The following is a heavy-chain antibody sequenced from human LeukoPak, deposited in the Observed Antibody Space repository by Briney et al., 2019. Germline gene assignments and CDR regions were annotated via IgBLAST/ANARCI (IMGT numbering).Heavy chain of an antibody. CDR3: ARDQGWTTDYYGMDV. J-gene: IGHJ6*02. Sequence: PGGSLRLSCAASGFTFSSYAMNWVRQAPGKGLEWVANIKDDGSEKDYVDSVKGRFTISRDNAKNSLYLQMNSLSAEDTAVYYCARDQGWTTDYYGMDVWGQGTTITVSS. D-gene: IGHD6-19*01. CDR2: IKDDGSEK. CDR1: GFTFSSYA. V-gene: IGHV3-7*01.